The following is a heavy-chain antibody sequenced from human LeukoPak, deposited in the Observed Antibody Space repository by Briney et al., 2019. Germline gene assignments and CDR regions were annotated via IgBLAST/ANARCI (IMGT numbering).Heavy chain of an antibody. CDR1: GYTFTSYY. V-gene: IGHV1-46*01. J-gene: IGHJ6*03. CDR3: ARDLRRLNGGFLYYYYYMDV. Sequence: ASVKVSFKASGYTFTSYYMHWVRQAPGQGLEWMGIINPSGGSTSYAQKFQGRVTMTRDTSTSTVYMELSSLRSEDTAVYYCARDLRRLNGGFLYYYYYMDVWGKGTTVTISS. CDR2: INPSGGST. D-gene: IGHD6-25*01.